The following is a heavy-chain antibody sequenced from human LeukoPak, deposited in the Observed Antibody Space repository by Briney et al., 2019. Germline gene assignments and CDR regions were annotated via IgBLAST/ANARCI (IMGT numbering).Heavy chain of an antibody. CDR1: GLTLSNYW. CDR3: ARVGVNYYDSSGYYYYMDV. Sequence: GGSLRLSCVAPGLTLSNYWMSWVRQAPGKGLEWVAVISYDGSNKYYAGSVKGRFTISRDNSKNTLYLQMNSLRAEDTAVYYCARVGVNYYDSSGYYYYMDVWGKGTTVTVSS. V-gene: IGHV3-30*03. D-gene: IGHD3-22*01. J-gene: IGHJ6*03. CDR2: ISYDGSNK.